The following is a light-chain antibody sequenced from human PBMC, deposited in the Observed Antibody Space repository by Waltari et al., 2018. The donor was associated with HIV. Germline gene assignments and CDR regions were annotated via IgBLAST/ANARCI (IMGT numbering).Light chain of an antibody. V-gene: IGLV1-44*01. CDR3: ATWDDSLNGYV. Sequence: QSVLTQPPSASGTPGRRVNISCSGSSSNTGSNTVNWYQQLPGAAPKLLIDSNNPWPSWFTHRVSGSKSGNADSLAISGLLSEDEAEYSCATWDDSLNGYVVGTGTKVTVL. J-gene: IGLJ1*01. CDR1: SSNTGSNT. CDR2: SNN.